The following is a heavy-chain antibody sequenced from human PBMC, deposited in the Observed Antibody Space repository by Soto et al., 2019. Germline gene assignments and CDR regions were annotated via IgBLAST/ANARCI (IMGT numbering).Heavy chain of an antibody. J-gene: IGHJ5*02. Sequence: QVQLQESGPGLVKPSQTLSLTCTVSGGSISSGDYYWSWIRQPPGKGLEWIGYIYYSGSTYYNPPLKGRVTIAVDTTKNQFSLKLSSVTAADTAVYYCAGVEVRIQLWFRWFDPWGQGTLVTVSS. CDR1: GGSISSGDYY. D-gene: IGHD5-18*01. V-gene: IGHV4-30-4*01. CDR2: IYYSGST. CDR3: AGVEVRIQLWFRWFDP.